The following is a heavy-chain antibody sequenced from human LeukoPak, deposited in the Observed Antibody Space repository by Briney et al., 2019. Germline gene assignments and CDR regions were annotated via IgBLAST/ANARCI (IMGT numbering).Heavy chain of an antibody. J-gene: IGHJ4*02. D-gene: IGHD2/OR15-2a*01. CDR1: GFTFSNAW. CDR2: ISHDGTT. CDR3: TRENRPFCPFAF. V-gene: IGHV4-4*02. Sequence: PGGSLRLSCAASGFTFSNAWMSWVRQAPGKGLEWIGEISHDGTTNYRPSLRSRVAMSFDRANNQFSLSLTSVTAADTAVYYCTRENRPFCPFAFWGQGVLVTVSS.